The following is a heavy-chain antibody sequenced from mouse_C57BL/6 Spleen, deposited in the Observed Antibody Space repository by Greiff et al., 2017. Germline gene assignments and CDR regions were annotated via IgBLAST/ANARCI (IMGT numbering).Heavy chain of an antibody. CDR2: ISSGSSTI. D-gene: IGHD1-1*01. V-gene: IGHV5-17*01. J-gene: IGHJ4*01. CDR3: ARRYYGSSPYAMDY. CDR1: GFTFSDYG. Sequence: EVKVVESGGGLVKPGGSLKLSCAASGFTFSDYGMHWVRQAPEKGLEWVAYISSGSSTIYYADTVKGRFTISRDNAKNTLFLQMTSLRSEDTAMYYCARRYYGSSPYAMDYWGQGTSVTVSS.